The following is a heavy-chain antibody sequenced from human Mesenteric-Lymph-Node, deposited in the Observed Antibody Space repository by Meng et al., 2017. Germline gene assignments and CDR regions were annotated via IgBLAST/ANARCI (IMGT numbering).Heavy chain of an antibody. CDR2: IIPIFATA. V-gene: IGHV1-69*05. CDR3: ARVDVERYYYAMDV. CDR1: GGTFSSYG. Sequence: SVKVSCKASGGTFSSYGISWVRQAPGQGLEWMGGIIPIFATANYAQNFQGRITITTDESTTTAYMELSSLRSEDTAVYYCARVDVERYYYAMDVWGQGTTVTVSS. D-gene: IGHD5-24*01. J-gene: IGHJ6*02.